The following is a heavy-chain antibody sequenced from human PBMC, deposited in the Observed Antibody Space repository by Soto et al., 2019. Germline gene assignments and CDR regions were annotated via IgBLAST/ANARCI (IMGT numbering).Heavy chain of an antibody. CDR2: IIPIFGTA. Sequence: QVQLVQSGAEVKKPGSSVKVSCKASGGTFSSYAISWVRQAPGQGLEWMGGIIPIFGTANYAQKFQGRVTITADESTSTAYMELSSLRSEDTAVYYCARDGYGDYAYYYYGMDVWGQGTTVTVSS. CDR3: ARDGYGDYAYYYYGMDV. J-gene: IGHJ6*02. V-gene: IGHV1-69*01. CDR1: GGTFSSYA. D-gene: IGHD4-17*01.